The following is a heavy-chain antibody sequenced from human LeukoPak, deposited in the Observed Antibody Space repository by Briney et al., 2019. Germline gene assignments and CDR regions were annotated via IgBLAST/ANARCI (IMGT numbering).Heavy chain of an antibody. Sequence: GGSLRLSCAASGFTFSSYAMSWVRQAPGKGLEWVSAISGSGGSTYYADSVKGRFTISRDNSKSTLYLQMNSLRAEDTAVYYCAKERSRREMATIFSLDYWGQGTLVTVSS. CDR3: AKERSRREMATIFSLDY. CDR1: GFTFSSYA. CDR2: ISGSGGST. V-gene: IGHV3-23*01. D-gene: IGHD5-24*01. J-gene: IGHJ4*02.